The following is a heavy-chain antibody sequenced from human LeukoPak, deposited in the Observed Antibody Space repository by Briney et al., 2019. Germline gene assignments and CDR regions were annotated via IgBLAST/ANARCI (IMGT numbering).Heavy chain of an antibody. CDR1: GFTFSGSA. V-gene: IGHV3-73*01. D-gene: IGHD3-10*01. CDR3: TRHNRYSGVFDY. CDR2: IRSKANSYAT. J-gene: IGHJ4*02. Sequence: PGGSLRLSCAASGFTFSGSAMHWVRQASGKGLEWVGRIRSKANSYATAYAASVKGRFTNSRDDSKNTAYLQMNSLKTEDTAVYYCTRHNRYSGVFDYWGQGTLVTVSS.